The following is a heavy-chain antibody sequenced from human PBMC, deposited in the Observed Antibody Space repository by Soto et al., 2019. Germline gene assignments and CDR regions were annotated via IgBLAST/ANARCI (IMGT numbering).Heavy chain of an antibody. J-gene: IGHJ6*02. V-gene: IGHV3-23*01. CDR3: ARIRGYLYGLDV. Sequence: PGGSLRLSCAASGFPLSTYGMTWVRQAPGKGLEWVSAITGTGGNTYYVDSVKGRFTSSRDNSKNMLYLQVNSLRVEDTAVYYCARIRGYLYGLDVWGQGTTFTVSS. CDR1: GFPLSTYG. CDR2: ITGTGGNT.